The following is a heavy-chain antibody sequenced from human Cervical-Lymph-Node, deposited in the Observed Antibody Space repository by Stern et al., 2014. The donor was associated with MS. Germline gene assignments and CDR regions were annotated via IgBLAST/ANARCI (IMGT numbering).Heavy chain of an antibody. D-gene: IGHD2-15*01. V-gene: IGHV4-31*01. CDR3: ARTRRSSAEFDP. J-gene: IGHJ5*02. CDR2: IYFIGSG. Sequence: QVQLVQSGPGLVKPSQTLSLTCTVSGVSISSGAYYWSWIRQHTGKGLEWIGYIYFIGSGYYNPSLERPVTISRDTSKNQFSLKLTSVTAADTAVYYCARTRRSSAEFDPWGQGTLVTVSS. CDR1: GVSISSGAYY.